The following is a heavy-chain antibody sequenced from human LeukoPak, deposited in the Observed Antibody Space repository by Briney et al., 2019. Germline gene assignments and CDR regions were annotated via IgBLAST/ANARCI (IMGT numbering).Heavy chain of an antibody. V-gene: IGHV1-69*13. CDR3: ARDQYYDSSGFFAG. CDR1: GGTFSSYA. J-gene: IGHJ4*02. CDR2: IIPIFGTA. Sequence: ASVKVSCKASGGTFSSYAISWVRQAPGQGLEWMGGIIPIFGTANYAQKFQGRVTITADESTSTAYMELSSLRSEDTAVYYCARDQYYDSSGFFAGWGQGTLVTVSS. D-gene: IGHD3-22*01.